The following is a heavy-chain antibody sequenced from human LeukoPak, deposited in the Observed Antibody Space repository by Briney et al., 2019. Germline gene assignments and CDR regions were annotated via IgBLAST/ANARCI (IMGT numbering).Heavy chain of an antibody. Sequence: SETLSLTCSVSGGSISSYYWTWIRQAPGKGLEWIGYVYYSVSTNYNPSLESRVSISQDTSKNQVSLKPSSVTAADTAVYYCARQESGPYHYMDVWGKGTTVTVSS. J-gene: IGHJ6*03. CDR1: GGSISSYY. CDR3: ARQESGPYHYMDV. D-gene: IGHD3-3*01. V-gene: IGHV4-59*08. CDR2: VYYSVST.